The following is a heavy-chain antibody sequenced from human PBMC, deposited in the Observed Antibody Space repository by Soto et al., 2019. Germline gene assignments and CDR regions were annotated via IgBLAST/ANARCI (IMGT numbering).Heavy chain of an antibody. CDR3: AREKCSSTSCNHGMDV. D-gene: IGHD2-2*01. Sequence: PGGSLRLSCVAPAFTFNNFPMHWVRQAPGKGLQWLASITTTSTYKYYADSVKGRFSIPRDNAKNSLYLELTNLRSEDTAVYYCAREKCSSTSCNHGMDVWGLGTTVTVSS. CDR1: AFTFNNFP. V-gene: IGHV3-21*01. CDR2: ITTTSTYK. J-gene: IGHJ6*02.